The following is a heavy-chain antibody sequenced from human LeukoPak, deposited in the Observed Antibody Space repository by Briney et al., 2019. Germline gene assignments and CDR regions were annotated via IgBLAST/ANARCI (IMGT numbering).Heavy chain of an antibody. Sequence: GGSLRLSCAASGYTFISYAMHWVRQAPGQRLEWMGWINAGNGNTKYSQEFQGRVTMTTDTSTSTAYMELRSLRSDDTAVYYCATGSSSWYWYWGQGTLVTVSS. CDR1: GYTFISYA. CDR2: INAGNGNT. J-gene: IGHJ4*02. CDR3: ATGSSSWYWY. D-gene: IGHD6-13*01. V-gene: IGHV1-3*01.